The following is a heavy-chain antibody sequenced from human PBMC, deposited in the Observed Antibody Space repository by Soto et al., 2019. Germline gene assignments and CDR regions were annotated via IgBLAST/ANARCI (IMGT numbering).Heavy chain of an antibody. D-gene: IGHD3-16*01. Sequence: GGSLRLSCAASGFTFNNYAMSWVRQAPGKGLEWVSSISGGGSSTYYADSVKGRFTISRDNSKNTLYLQMNSLRVEDTAVYYCAKVPGYDYVWGTYYYFDYWGLGAQVTVSS. CDR3: AKVPGYDYVWGTYYYFDY. CDR1: GFTFNNYA. J-gene: IGHJ4*02. V-gene: IGHV3-23*01. CDR2: ISGGGSST.